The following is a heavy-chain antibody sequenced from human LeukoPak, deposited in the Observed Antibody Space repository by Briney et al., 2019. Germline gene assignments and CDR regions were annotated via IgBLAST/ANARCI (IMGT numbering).Heavy chain of an antibody. D-gene: IGHD4-17*01. Sequence: GGSLRLSCAASGFTFSSYSMNWVRQAPGKGLEWVSYISSSSSTIYYADSVKGRFTISRGNSKNSLFLQMSSLRAEDTAVYYCARVGTVSRVGYYYYGMDVWGQGITVTVSS. CDR2: ISSSSSTI. CDR3: ARVGTVSRVGYYYYGMDV. V-gene: IGHV3-48*01. J-gene: IGHJ6*02. CDR1: GFTFSSYS.